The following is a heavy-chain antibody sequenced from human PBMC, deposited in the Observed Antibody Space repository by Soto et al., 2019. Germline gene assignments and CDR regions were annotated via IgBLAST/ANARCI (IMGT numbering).Heavy chain of an antibody. CDR2: ISSSGSAI. Sequence: GGSLRLSCGGSGFTFSDYYMSWIRQAPGKGLQWVSYISSSGSAIYYADSVKGRFTISRDNAKNSVYLQMNSLRAEDTAVYYCARDDPSNWFDPWGQGTLVTVSS. V-gene: IGHV3-11*01. CDR3: ARDDPSNWFDP. J-gene: IGHJ5*02. CDR1: GFTFSDYY.